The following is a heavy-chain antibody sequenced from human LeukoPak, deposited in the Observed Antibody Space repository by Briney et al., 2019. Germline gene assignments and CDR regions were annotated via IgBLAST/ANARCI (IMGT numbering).Heavy chain of an antibody. CDR2: MSEDGGST. J-gene: IGHJ2*01. Sequence: GGSLRLSCAASGFTFGTYVMSWVRQDPGNALEWVSAMSEDGGSTYYAASVEGRFTISRDNSKTTLYVQMNSLRAEDTALYYCARGGFEYGSNWYWYFDLWGRGTMVAVSS. D-gene: IGHD6-13*01. V-gene: IGHV3-23*01. CDR3: ARGGFEYGSNWYWYFDL. CDR1: GFTFGTYV.